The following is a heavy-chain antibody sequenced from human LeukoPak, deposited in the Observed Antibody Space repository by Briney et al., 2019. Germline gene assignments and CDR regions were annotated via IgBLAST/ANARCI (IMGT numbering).Heavy chain of an antibody. CDR3: ARGGRSNYYYYGMDV. CDR1: GFTFSSYD. V-gene: IGHV3-13*05. J-gene: IGHJ6*04. Sequence: GGSMRLSCAASGFTFSSYDMHWVRQATGKGLEWVSAIGTAGDPYYPGSVKGRFTISRENAKNSLYLQMNSLRAGDTAVYYCARGGRSNYYYYGMDVWGKGTTVTVSS. D-gene: IGHD2-2*01. CDR2: IGTAGDP.